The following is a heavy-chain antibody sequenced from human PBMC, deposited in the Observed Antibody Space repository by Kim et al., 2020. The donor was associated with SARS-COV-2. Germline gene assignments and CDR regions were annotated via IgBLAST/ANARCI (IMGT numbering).Heavy chain of an antibody. J-gene: IGHJ3*02. CDR3: ARNSVEMSTNGAFDI. D-gene: IGHD2-15*01. Sequence: ADSVKARFTISRDNAKISLYLQMNSLSAEDTAVYFCARNSVEMSTNGAFDIWGHGTMVTVSS. V-gene: IGHV3-21*01.